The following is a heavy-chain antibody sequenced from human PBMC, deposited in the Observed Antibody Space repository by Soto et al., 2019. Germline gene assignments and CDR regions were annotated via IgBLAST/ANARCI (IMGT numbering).Heavy chain of an antibody. V-gene: IGHV3-30-3*01. D-gene: IGHD5-18*01. CDR1: GFTFSSYA. J-gene: IGHJ4*02. CDR2: ISYDGSNK. Sequence: SGGSLRLSCAASGFTFSSYAMHWVRQAPGKGLEWVAVISYDGSNKYYADSVKGRFTISRDNSKNTLYLQMNSLRAEDTAVYYCARDWGYSYGPSYYFDYWGQGTLVTVSS. CDR3: ARDWGYSYGPSYYFDY.